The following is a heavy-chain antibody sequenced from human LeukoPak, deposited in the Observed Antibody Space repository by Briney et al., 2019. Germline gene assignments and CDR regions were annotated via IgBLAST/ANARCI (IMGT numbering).Heavy chain of an antibody. CDR1: GFTFSSYA. CDR3: ARGDYGDYAGFDY. V-gene: IGHV3-30-3*01. J-gene: IGHJ4*02. D-gene: IGHD4-17*01. Sequence: GGSLRLSCAASGFTFSSYAMHWVRQAPGKGLEWVAVISYDGSNKYYADSVKGRFTISRDNSKNTLYLQMNSLRAEDTAVYYCARGDYGDYAGFDYWGQGTLVTVSS. CDR2: ISYDGSNK.